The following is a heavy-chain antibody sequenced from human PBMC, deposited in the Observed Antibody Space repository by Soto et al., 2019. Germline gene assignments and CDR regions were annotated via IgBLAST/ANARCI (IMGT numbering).Heavy chain of an antibody. D-gene: IGHD6-19*01. Sequence: SETLSLTCTVSGGSIRSYYWSWIRQAPGKGLEWIGYLYNSGSTVYNPSLKSRVTISVDTSKNQFSLKLSSVTAADSAVYYCARQSTGQWPTHFDYWGQGTLVTVSS. V-gene: IGHV4-59*08. CDR1: GGSIRSYY. CDR2: LYNSGST. J-gene: IGHJ4*02. CDR3: ARQSTGQWPTHFDY.